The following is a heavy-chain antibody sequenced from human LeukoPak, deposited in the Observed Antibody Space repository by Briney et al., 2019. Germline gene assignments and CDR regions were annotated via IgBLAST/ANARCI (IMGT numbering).Heavy chain of an antibody. V-gene: IGHV1-2*02. CDR3: ARDNYGTLDY. J-gene: IGHJ4*02. Sequence: ASVKVSCKVSGYTFTDYYIHWVRQAPGQGLEWMGWTSPKGAGTMSAQKFQGRITMTGNTSISTVYMELDRLTFDDTAEYYCARDNYGTLDYWGQGTLATVSS. CDR2: TSPKGAGT. D-gene: IGHD4-17*01. CDR1: GYTFTDYY.